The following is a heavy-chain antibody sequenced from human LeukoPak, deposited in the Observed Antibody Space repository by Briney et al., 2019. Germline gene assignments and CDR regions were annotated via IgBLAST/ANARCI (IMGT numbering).Heavy chain of an antibody. CDR1: GGSISSNSFF. V-gene: IGHV4-39*01. CDR2: LFHIGSA. J-gene: IGHJ4*02. Sequence: PSETLSLTCTVSGGSISSNSFFWGWIRQPPGKGLEYIGSLFHIGSAYYNPSVKGRVTISVDTSKNQFSLKVSSVTAADTAVYYCARLTRYCDTTSCYATLTDYWGQGTLVTVSS. D-gene: IGHD2-2*01. CDR3: ARLTRYCDTTSCYATLTDY.